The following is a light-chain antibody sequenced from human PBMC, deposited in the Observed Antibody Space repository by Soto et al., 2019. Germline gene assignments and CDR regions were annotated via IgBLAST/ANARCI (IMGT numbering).Light chain of an antibody. CDR1: IDDVTAYYR. CDR3: SLYTRTSTYV. CDR2: DVS. Sequence: QSALTQPPSVSGSPGQSVTISCSGTIDDVTAYYRVSWYQQTPGTAPKLMIYDVSNRPLGVPDRFSGSRSGNTASLTISWRQGEDEGEDYFSLYTRTSTYVFGSGTKLTVL. J-gene: IGLJ1*01. V-gene: IGLV2-18*01.